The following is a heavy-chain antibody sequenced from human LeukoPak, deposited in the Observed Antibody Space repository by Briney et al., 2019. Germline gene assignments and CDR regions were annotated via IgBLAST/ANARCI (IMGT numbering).Heavy chain of an antibody. CDR1: GFTLSNYA. CDR3: AKDVMITFGPVMAPPFDY. J-gene: IGHJ4*02. Sequence: GGTLRLSCAVSGFTLSNYAMSWVRQAPGKGLEWVSGISSSGGSTYYPDSVKGRFTISRDNSKNTLFLLMNSLRAEDTAVYYCAKDVMITFGPVMAPPFDYWGQGTLVTVSS. CDR2: ISSSGGST. D-gene: IGHD3-16*01. V-gene: IGHV3-23*01.